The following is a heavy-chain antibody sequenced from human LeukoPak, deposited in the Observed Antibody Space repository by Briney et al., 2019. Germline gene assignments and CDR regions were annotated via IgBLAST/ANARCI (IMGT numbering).Heavy chain of an antibody. Sequence: GGSLRLSCATSGFTFSSYEMNWVRQAPGKGLECVSYITSSGSTVYYADSVKGRFTISRDNARNSLYLQMNSLRAEDTAVYYCATVGRSSRPGHWGQGTLVTVSS. D-gene: IGHD6-6*01. V-gene: IGHV3-48*03. J-gene: IGHJ4*02. CDR1: GFTFSSYE. CDR2: ITSSGSTV. CDR3: ATVGRSSRPGH.